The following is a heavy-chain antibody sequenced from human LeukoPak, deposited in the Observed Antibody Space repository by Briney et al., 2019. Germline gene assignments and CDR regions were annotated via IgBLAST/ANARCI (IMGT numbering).Heavy chain of an antibody. CDR3: AEDYGDYHDFGMDV. CDR1: GFTFSSYS. Sequence: PGGSLRLSCAASGFTFSSYSMNWVRQAPGKGLEWVSSIRSSSSYIYYADSVKGRFTISRDNAKNSLYLQMNSLRAEDTAVYYCAEDYGDYHDFGMDVWGQGTTVTVSS. D-gene: IGHD4-17*01. V-gene: IGHV3-21*01. J-gene: IGHJ6*02. CDR2: IRSSSSYI.